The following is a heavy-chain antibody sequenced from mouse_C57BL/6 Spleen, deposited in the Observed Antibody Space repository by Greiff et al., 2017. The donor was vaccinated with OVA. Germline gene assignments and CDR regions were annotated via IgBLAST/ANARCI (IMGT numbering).Heavy chain of an antibody. J-gene: IGHJ2*01. CDR3: TRSADSSGFFFDY. V-gene: IGHV1-5*01. D-gene: IGHD3-2*02. CDR1: GYTFTSYW. CDR2: IYPGNSDT. Sequence: EVQRVESGTVLARPGASVKMSCKTSGYTFTSYWMHWVKQRPGQGLEWIGAIYPGNSDTSYNQKFKGKAKLTAVTSASTAYMELSSLTNEDSAVYYCTRSADSSGFFFDYWGQGTTLTVSS.